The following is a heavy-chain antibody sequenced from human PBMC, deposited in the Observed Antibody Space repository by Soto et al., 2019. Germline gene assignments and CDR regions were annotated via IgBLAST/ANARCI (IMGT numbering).Heavy chain of an antibody. CDR3: GREQGLRTGGGGTEPLDI. Sequence: QVQLVQSGAEVKKPGASVKISCEASGYSFTSQYVHWVRQAPGQGLGWMGIINPNGGSTTYAQKFQGRVHLTRETAQGKVYMGRGRPDFGGTAVFFLGREQGLRTGGGGTEPLDIWGQGTMVTVAS. CDR2: INPNGGST. V-gene: IGHV1-46*03. CDR1: GYSFTSQY. J-gene: IGHJ3*02. D-gene: IGHD5-12*01.